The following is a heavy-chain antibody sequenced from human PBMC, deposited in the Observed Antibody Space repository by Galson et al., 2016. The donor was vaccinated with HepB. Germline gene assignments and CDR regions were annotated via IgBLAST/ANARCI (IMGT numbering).Heavy chain of an antibody. D-gene: IGHD5-12*01. J-gene: IGHJ4*02. CDR1: GYSFTRYT. CDR3: AWSYSGYDHFDY. V-gene: IGHV1-3*01. Sequence: SCKASGYSFTRYTIHWVRQAPGQRLEWMGWINAGNGNTKYSQKFQGRVTISRDTSASTAYMELSSLRSEDTTVYYCAWSYSGYDHFDYWGQGTLVTVSS. CDR2: INAGNGNT.